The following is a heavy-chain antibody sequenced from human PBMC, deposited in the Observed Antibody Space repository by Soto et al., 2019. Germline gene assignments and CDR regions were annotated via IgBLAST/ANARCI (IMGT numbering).Heavy chain of an antibody. CDR2: ISYDGSYQ. Sequence: GGSLRLSCSASGFISSIYGMHWVRQAPGKGLEWVAVISYDGSYQYYADSVKGRFTISRDNSKNTLYLEMNSLRIEDTAVYSCTRDVATSGSKYYYGMAVWGQGTAVTVSS. J-gene: IGHJ6*02. CDR3: TRDVATSGSKYYYGMAV. CDR1: GFISSIYG. D-gene: IGHD6-13*01. V-gene: IGHV3-30*03.